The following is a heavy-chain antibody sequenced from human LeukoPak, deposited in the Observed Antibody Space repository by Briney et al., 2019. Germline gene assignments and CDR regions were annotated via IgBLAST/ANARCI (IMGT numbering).Heavy chain of an antibody. CDR2: ITSGSTNI. CDR1: GFTFSSYK. V-gene: IGHV3-21*06. D-gene: IGHD3-22*01. J-gene: IGHJ3*01. Sequence: GGSLRLSCAASGFTFSSYKMNWVRQAPGKGLEWVSAITSGSTNIFYAASVKGRFTVSRDNAKNSLYLQMNSLRPEDTAVYYCAGDTIGHDSFDFWGQGTMVSVSS. CDR3: AGDTIGHDSFDF.